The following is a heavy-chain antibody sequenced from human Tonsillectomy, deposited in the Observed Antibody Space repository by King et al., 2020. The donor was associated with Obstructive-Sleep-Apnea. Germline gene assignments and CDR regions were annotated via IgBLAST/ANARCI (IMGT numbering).Heavy chain of an antibody. V-gene: IGHV3-30*04. J-gene: IGHJ4*02. CDR3: ARENYGVLYFDY. CDR2: IAYDGSKN. Sequence: VQLVESGGDVVQPGRSLRLSCAASGFTFSSYAMHWVRHAPGKGLEWVAIIAYDGSKNYYADSVKGRFTISRDNSKNTLYLQMNSLSAEDTAMYFCARENYGVLYFDYWGQGTLVTVSS. D-gene: IGHD4-17*01. CDR1: GFTFSSYA.